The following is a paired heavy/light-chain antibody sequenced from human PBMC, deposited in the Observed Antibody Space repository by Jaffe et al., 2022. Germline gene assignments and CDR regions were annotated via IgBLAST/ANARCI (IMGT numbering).Light chain of an antibody. J-gene: IGLJ2*01. Sequence: QSALTQPASVSGSPGQSITISCTGTSSDVGSYNLVSWYQQHPGKAPKLMIYEVSKRPSGVSNRFSGSKSGNTASLTISGLQAEDEADYYCCSYAGSSTSYVVFGGGTKLTVL. CDR2: EVS. CDR3: CSYAGSSTSYVV. V-gene: IGLV2-23*02. CDR1: SSDVGSYNL.
Heavy chain of an antibody. J-gene: IGHJ4*02. Sequence: QVQLVQSGAEVKKPGSSVKVSCKASGGTFSSYAISWVRQAPGQGLEWMGGIIPIFGTANYAQKFQGRVTITADESTSTAYMELSSLRSEDTAVYYCARDRGRDGLGYCSGGSCYHFDYWGQGTLVTVSS. D-gene: IGHD2-15*01. CDR1: GGTFSSYA. CDR2: IIPIFGTA. V-gene: IGHV1-69*01. CDR3: ARDRGRDGLGYCSGGSCYHFDY.